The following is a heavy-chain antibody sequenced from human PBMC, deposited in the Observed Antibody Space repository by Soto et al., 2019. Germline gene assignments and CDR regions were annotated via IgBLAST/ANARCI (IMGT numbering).Heavy chain of an antibody. J-gene: IGHJ5*02. CDR1: GFSVSSNY. V-gene: IGHV3-53*02. Sequence: EVQLVETGGGLIQPGGSLRLSCAASGFSVSSNYMSWVRQAPGKGLEWVSVIYSGGSTYCADSVKGRFTISRDNSKNTLYLQMNSLRAEDTAVYYCARAPAALWFDPWGQGTLVTVSS. CDR2: IYSGGST. CDR3: ARAPAALWFDP. D-gene: IGHD2-2*01.